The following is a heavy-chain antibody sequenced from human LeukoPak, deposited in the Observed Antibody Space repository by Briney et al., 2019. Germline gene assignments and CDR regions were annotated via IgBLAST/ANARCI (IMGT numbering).Heavy chain of an antibody. Sequence: GGSLRLSCAASGFTFNNYVMHWVRQAPGKGLEWVAVIWYDGSNKYYADSVKGRFTISRDNSKNTLYLQMNSLRAEDTAVYYCARVGTSWAFDYWGQGILVTVSS. CDR3: ARVGTSWAFDY. V-gene: IGHV3-33*01. CDR1: GFTFNNYV. CDR2: IWYDGSNK. D-gene: IGHD2-2*01. J-gene: IGHJ4*02.